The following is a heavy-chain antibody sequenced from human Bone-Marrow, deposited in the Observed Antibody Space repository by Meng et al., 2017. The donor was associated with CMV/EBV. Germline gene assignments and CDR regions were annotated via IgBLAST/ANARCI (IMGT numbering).Heavy chain of an antibody. D-gene: IGHD2-2*01. Sequence: SVKVSCKASGGTFSSYAISWVRQAPGQGLEWMGGIIPIFGTANYAQKFQGRVTITTDESTSTAYMALSSLRSEDTAVYYCARVEYCSSTRCGYYFDYWGQGTLVTVSS. CDR2: IIPIFGTA. CDR3: ARVEYCSSTRCGYYFDY. J-gene: IGHJ4*02. V-gene: IGHV1-69*05. CDR1: GGTFSSYA.